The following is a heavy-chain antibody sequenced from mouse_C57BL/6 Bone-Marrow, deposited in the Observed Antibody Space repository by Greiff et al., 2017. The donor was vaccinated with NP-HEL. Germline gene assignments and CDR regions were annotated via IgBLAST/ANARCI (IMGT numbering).Heavy chain of an antibody. J-gene: IGHJ4*01. Sequence: QVHVKQSGPELVKPGASVKISCKASGYTFTDYYINWVKQRPGQGLEWIGWIFPGSGSTYYNEKFKGKATLTVDKSSSTAYMLLSSLTSEDSAVYFCARGILLEYYYAMDYWGQGTSVTVSS. CDR2: IFPGSGST. CDR1: GYTFTDYY. CDR3: ARGILLEYYYAMDY. V-gene: IGHV1-75*01. D-gene: IGHD2-10*01.